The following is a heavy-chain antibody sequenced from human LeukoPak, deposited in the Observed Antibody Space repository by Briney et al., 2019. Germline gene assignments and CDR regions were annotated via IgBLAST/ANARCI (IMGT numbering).Heavy chain of an antibody. Sequence: SETLSLTCTVSGGSISSGGYYWSWIRQHPGKGLEWIGYIYYSGSTYYNPSLKSRVTISVDTSKNQFSLKLSSVTAADTAVYYCARASIAAVEGEPFDPWGQGTLVTVSS. CDR3: ARASIAAVEGEPFDP. D-gene: IGHD6-13*01. CDR2: IYYSGST. CDR1: GGSISSGGYY. J-gene: IGHJ5*02. V-gene: IGHV4-31*03.